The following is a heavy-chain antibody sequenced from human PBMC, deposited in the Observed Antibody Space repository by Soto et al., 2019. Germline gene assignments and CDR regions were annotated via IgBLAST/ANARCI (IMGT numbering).Heavy chain of an antibody. Sequence: QVHLVQSGAELKKPGASVRVSCKASGYSFTRNGISWVRQAPGQGLEWMGWISAKNGDTNYAQKFQGGVIMTTDTSTSTAYMELRSLRSDDTAVYYCGRDRDSDTWPSRDVWGQGTTVTVSS. V-gene: IGHV1-18*01. CDR1: GYSFTRNG. CDR2: ISAKNGDT. CDR3: GRDRDSDTWPSRDV. D-gene: IGHD1-26*01. J-gene: IGHJ6*02.